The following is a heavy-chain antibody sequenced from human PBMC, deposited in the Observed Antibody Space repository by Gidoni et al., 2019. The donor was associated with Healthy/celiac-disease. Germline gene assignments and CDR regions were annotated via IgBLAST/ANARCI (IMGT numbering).Heavy chain of an antibody. CDR2: IWYDGSNK. J-gene: IGHJ5*02. CDR3: ARVYWGRVTRGPFDP. D-gene: IGHD4-17*01. CDR1: GFTFSRYG. Sequence: QVQLVESGGGVVQPGRSLRLSCAASGFTFSRYGMHWVRQAPGKGLEWVAVIWYDGSNKYYADSVKGRFTISRDNSKNTLYLQMNSLRAEDTAVYYCARVYWGRVTRGPFDPWGQGTLVTVSS. V-gene: IGHV3-33*01.